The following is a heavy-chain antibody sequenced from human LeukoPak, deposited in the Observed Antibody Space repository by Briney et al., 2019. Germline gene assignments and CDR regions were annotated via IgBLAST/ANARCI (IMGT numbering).Heavy chain of an antibody. V-gene: IGHV3-21*01. Sequence: GGSLRLSCAASGFTFSSYSMNWVRQAPGKGLEWVSSISSSSSYIYYADSVKGRFTISRDNAKNSLYLQMNSLRAEDTAVYYCARRMNDILTGYYSGFDYWGQGTLVTVSS. CDR3: ARRMNDILTGYYSGFDY. D-gene: IGHD3-9*01. J-gene: IGHJ4*02. CDR2: ISSSSSYI. CDR1: GFTFSSYS.